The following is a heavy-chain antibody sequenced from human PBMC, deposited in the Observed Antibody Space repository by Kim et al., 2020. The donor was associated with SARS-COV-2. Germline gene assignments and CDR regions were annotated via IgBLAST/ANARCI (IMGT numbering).Heavy chain of an antibody. CDR1: GFTFSSYG. V-gene: IGHV3-30*18. J-gene: IGHJ1*01. CDR2: ISYDGSNK. Sequence: GGSLRLSCAASGFTFSSYGMHWVRQAPGKGLEWVAVISYDGSNKYYADSVKGRFTISRDNSKNTLYLQMNSLRAEDTAVYYCAKDSLGDFQHWGQGTLVTVSS. CDR3: AKDSLGDFQH.